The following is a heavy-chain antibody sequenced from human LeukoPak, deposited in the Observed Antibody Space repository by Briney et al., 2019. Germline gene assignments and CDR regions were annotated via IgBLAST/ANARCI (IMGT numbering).Heavy chain of an antibody. V-gene: IGHV4-34*01. CDR1: GGSFSGYY. CDR2: INHSGST. CDR3: ARGLLWFGELYPYGMDV. J-gene: IGHJ6*02. D-gene: IGHD3-10*01. Sequence: SETLSLTCAVYGGSFSGYYWSWIRQPPGKGLERIGEINHSGSTNYNPSLKSRVTISVDTSKNQFSLKLSSVTAADTAVYYCARGLLWFGELYPYGMDVWGQGTTVTVSS.